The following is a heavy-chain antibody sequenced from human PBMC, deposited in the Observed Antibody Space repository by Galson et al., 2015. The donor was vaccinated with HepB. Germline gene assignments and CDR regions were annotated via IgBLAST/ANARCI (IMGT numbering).Heavy chain of an antibody. CDR2: MSHDGYNK. D-gene: IGHD3-22*01. Sequence: SLRLSCAASGFTFSTYAMHWVRQAPGKGLEWVALMSHDGYNKYYADSAKGRFTISRDNFNNTLYLQMNSLRAEDTAMYYCAKSFTVYYYDESNYYPGAFDIWGQGAMVAVSS. V-gene: IGHV3-30*04. CDR1: GFTFSTYA. J-gene: IGHJ3*02. CDR3: AKSFTVYYYDESNYYPGAFDI.